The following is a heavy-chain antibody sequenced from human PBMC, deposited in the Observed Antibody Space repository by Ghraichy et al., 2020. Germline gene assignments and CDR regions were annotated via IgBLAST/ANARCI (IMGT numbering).Heavy chain of an antibody. CDR1: GFNSNDYY. J-gene: IGHJ2*01. CDR2: ISTTGSYT. Sequence: GESLRLSCAASGFNSNDYYISWVRQAPGKGLEWISYISTTGSYTKYAASVEGRFTISRDDAKNSVYLQMNSLRMEDTAIYYCARGGSGYDWRVDWFFDLWGRGTLVPVSS. V-gene: IGHV3-11*05. CDR3: ARGGSGYDWRVDWFFDL. D-gene: IGHD5-12*01.